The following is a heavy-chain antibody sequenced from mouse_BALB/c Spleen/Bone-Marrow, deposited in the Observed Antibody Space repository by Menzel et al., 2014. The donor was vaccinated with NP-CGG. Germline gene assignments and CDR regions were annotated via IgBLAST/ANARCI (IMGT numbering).Heavy chain of an antibody. D-gene: IGHD1-1*01. Sequence: QVQLQQSGAELVRPGVSVKISCKGSGYTFTDYAMHWVKQSHAKSLEWIGIISTYYGDASYNQKFKGKATMTVDKSSSTAYMELARLTSEDSAIYYCARRGYYGSNYYTLDYWGQGTSVTVSS. CDR3: ARRGYYGSNYYTLDY. J-gene: IGHJ4*01. CDR1: GYTFTDYA. V-gene: IGHV1S137*01. CDR2: ISTYYGDA.